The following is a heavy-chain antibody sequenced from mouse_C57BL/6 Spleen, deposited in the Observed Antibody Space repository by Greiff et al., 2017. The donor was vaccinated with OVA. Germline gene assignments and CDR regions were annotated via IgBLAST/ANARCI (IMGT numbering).Heavy chain of an antibody. J-gene: IGHJ2*01. V-gene: IGHV6-3*01. D-gene: IGHD1-1*01. CDR3: TEGGSSWGY. Sequence: EVMLVESGGGLVQPGGSMKLSCVASGFTFSNYWMNWVRQSPEKGLEWVAQIRLKSDNYATHYAESVKGRFTISRDDSKSSVYLQMNNLRAEDTGIYYCTEGGSSWGYWGQGTTLTVSS. CDR2: IRLKSDNYAT. CDR1: GFTFSNYW.